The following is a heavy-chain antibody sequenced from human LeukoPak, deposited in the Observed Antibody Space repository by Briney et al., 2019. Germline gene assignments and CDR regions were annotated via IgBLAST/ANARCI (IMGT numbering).Heavy chain of an antibody. V-gene: IGHV1-69*05. Sequence: AASVKVSCKASGYTFTSYDINWVRQATGQGLEWMGGIIPIFCTANYAQKFQGRVTITTDESTSTAYMELSSLRSEDTAVYYCARDKPYDFWSGYYHYWGQGTLVTVSS. D-gene: IGHD3-3*01. J-gene: IGHJ4*02. CDR1: GYTFTSYD. CDR3: ARDKPYDFWSGYYHY. CDR2: IIPIFCTA.